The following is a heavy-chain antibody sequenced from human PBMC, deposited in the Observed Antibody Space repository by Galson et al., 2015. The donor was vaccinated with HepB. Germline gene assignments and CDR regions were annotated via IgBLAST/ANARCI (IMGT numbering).Heavy chain of an antibody. J-gene: IGHJ4*02. CDR1: GFTFSDYY. CDR2: ISSSSSYT. CDR3: ARDGARGYYGSGSYSPFDY. V-gene: IGHV3-11*06. D-gene: IGHD3-10*01. Sequence: SLRLSCAASGFTFSDYYMSWIRQAPGKGLEWVSYISSSSSYTNYADSVKGRFTISRDNAKNSLYLQMNSLRAEDTAVYYCARDGARGYYGSGSYSPFDYWGQGTLVTVSS.